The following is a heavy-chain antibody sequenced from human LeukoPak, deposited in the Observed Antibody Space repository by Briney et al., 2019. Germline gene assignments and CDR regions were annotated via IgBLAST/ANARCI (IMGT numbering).Heavy chain of an antibody. CDR1: GGSISSYY. CDR3: ARERAAAASKWFDP. Sequence: PSETLSLTCTVSGGSISSYYWSWIRQPPGKGLEWIGYIYYSGSTNYNPSLKSRVTISVDTSKNQFSLKLSSVTAADTAVYYCARERAAAASKWFDPWGQGTLVTVSS. CDR2: IYYSGST. J-gene: IGHJ5*02. D-gene: IGHD6-13*01. V-gene: IGHV4-59*01.